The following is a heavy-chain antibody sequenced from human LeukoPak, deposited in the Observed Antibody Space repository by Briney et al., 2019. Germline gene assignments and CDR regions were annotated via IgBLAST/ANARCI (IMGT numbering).Heavy chain of an antibody. CDR2: IYHSGST. D-gene: IGHD2-8*01. CDR1: GYSISSGYY. V-gene: IGHV4-38-2*01. J-gene: IGHJ5*02. CDR3: ARASMVPLYNWFDP. Sequence: RTSETLSLTCAVSGYSISSGYYWGWIRQPPGKGLEWIGSIYHSGSTYYNPSLKSRVTISVDTSKNQFSLKLSSVTAADTAVYYCARASMVPLYNWFDPWGQGTLVTVSS.